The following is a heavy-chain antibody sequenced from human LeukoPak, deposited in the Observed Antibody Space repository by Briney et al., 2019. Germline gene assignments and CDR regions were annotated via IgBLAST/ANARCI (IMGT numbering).Heavy chain of an antibody. D-gene: IGHD1-1*01. Sequence: GGSLRLSCVGSGYTFTTYGMSWVRQAPGKGLEWVSGLDNNGDNTYYADSVKGRFTISRDNSKNTLYLQMNSLRVEDTAVYYCARDGATGTQDYWGQGTLVTVSS. CDR2: LDNNGDNT. J-gene: IGHJ4*02. CDR1: GYTFTTYG. V-gene: IGHV3-23*01. CDR3: ARDGATGTQDY.